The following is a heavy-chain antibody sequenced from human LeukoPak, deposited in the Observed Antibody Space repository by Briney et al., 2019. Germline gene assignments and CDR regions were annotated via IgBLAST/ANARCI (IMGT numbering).Heavy chain of an antibody. CDR2: ISSNGGST. D-gene: IGHD6-13*01. V-gene: IGHV3-64D*09. J-gene: IGHJ4*02. Sequence: PGGSLRLSCSASGFTLSSYAMHWVRQAPGKGLEYVSAISSNGGSTYYADSVKGRFTISRDNSKNTLYLQMSSLRAEDTAVYYCVKVRALGSSWYALWASHFDYWGQGTLVTVSS. CDR3: VKVRALGSSWYALWASHFDY. CDR1: GFTLSSYA.